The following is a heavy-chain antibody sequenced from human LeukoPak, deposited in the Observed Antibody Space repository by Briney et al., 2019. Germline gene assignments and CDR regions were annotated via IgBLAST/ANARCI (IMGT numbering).Heavy chain of an antibody. CDR2: ISSGGSSI. J-gene: IGHJ3*02. CDR1: GFIFCDYN. V-gene: IGHV3-48*01. Sequence: GGSLRLSCAVSGFIFCDYNMNWVRQAPGKGLEWVSFISSGGSSIYYADTVKGRFTISRDNARNSLYLQMNSLRAEDTAVYYCAKDPRRYYYDSSGSVSSAFDIWGQGTMVTVSS. CDR3: AKDPRRYYYDSSGSVSSAFDI. D-gene: IGHD3-22*01.